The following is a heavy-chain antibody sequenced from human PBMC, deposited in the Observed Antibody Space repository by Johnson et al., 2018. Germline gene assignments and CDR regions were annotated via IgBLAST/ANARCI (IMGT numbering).Heavy chain of an antibody. J-gene: IGHJ3*02. CDR3: AKPVNMIAGVDAFDI. CDR2: ISGNGGST. Sequence: VQLVQSGGGLVQPGGSLRLSCAASGFSFSSYAMSWVRQAPGKGLEWVSAISGNGGSTYYADSVQGRFTISRDNSKNTLFLQMNSLRAGDTAVYYCAKPVNMIAGVDAFDIWGQGTVLTVSS. D-gene: IGHD3-22*01. V-gene: IGHV3-23*04. CDR1: GFSFSSYA.